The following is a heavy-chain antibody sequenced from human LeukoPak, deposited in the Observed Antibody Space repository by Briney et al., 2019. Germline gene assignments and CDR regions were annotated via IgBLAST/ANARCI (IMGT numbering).Heavy chain of an antibody. D-gene: IGHD3-3*01. V-gene: IGHV3-49*04. CDR1: GFTFGDYA. J-gene: IGHJ4*02. CDR3: TRVKYYDFWSGYYLPDY. CDR2: IRSKAYGGTT. Sequence: AGGSLRLSCTASGFTFGDYAMSWVRQAPGKGLEWVGFIRSKAYGGTTEYAASVKGGFTISRDDSKSIAYLQMNSLKTEDTAVYYCTRVKYYDFWSGYYLPDYWGQGTLVTVSS.